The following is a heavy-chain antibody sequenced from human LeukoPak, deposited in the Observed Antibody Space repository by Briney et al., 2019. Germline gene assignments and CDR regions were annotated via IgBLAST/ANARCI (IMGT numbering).Heavy chain of an antibody. J-gene: IGHJ5*02. CDR1: GGSISSTYY. CDR2: IYYSGTT. Sequence: SETLSLTCTVSGGSISSTYYWDWIRQPPGKGLEWIGSIYYSGTTYYNPSLKSRVTISVDTSKNQFSLKLSSVTAADTAVYYCARGEIGNCSGGSCLNWFDPWGQGTLVTVSS. V-gene: IGHV4-39*07. CDR3: ARGEIGNCSGGSCLNWFDP. D-gene: IGHD2-15*01.